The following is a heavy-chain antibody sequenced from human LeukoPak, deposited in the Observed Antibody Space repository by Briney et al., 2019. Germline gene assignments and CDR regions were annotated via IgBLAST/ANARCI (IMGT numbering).Heavy chain of an antibody. V-gene: IGHV4-4*07. CDR1: GGSIISYY. CDR2: IYTSGST. D-gene: IGHD6-13*01. CDR3: ARLAAAGYYYYYYMDV. J-gene: IGHJ6*03. Sequence: SETLSLTCTVSGGSIISYYWSWIRQPAGKGLEWIGRIYTSGSTNYNPSLKSRVTISVDKSKNQFSLKLSSVTAADTVVYYCARLAAAGYYYYYYMDVWGKGTTVTVSS.